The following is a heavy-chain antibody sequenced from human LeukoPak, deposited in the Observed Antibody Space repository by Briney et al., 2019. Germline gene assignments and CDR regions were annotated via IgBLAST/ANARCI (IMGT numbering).Heavy chain of an antibody. Sequence: ASVKVSCKASGGAFSSYAISWVRQAPGQGLEWMGGIIHIFGTANYAQKFQGRVTITADESTSTAYMELSSLRSEDTAVYYCARGGTVTTSSLGYYYYYMDVWGKGTTVTISS. J-gene: IGHJ6*03. CDR2: IIHIFGTA. CDR1: GGAFSSYA. D-gene: IGHD4-17*01. V-gene: IGHV1-69*13. CDR3: ARGGTVTTSSLGYYYYYMDV.